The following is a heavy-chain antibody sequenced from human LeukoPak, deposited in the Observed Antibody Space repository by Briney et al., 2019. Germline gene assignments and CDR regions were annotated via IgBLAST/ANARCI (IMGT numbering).Heavy chain of an antibody. CDR2: IKSKTDGGTT. CDR3: TTAADYGDYSQFDY. D-gene: IGHD4-17*01. CDR1: GLTFSNAW. V-gene: IGHV3-15*01. Sequence: GGSLRLSCAASGLTFSNAWMSWVRQAPGKGLEWVGRIKSKTDGGTTDYAAPVKGRFTISRDDSKNTLYLQMNSLKTEDTAVYYCTTAADYGDYSQFDYWGRGTLVTVSS. J-gene: IGHJ4*02.